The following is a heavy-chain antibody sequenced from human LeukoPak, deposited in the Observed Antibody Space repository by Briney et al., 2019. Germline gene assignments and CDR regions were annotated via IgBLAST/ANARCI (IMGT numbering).Heavy chain of an antibody. CDR2: ISGSGGST. J-gene: IGHJ6*04. Sequence: PGGSLRLSCAASGFTFSSYAMSWVRQAPGKGLEWVSAISGSGGSTYYADSVKGRLTISRDNSKNTLYLQMNSLRAEDTAVYYCAKGTFHYYDSSGYPPDWGKGTTVTVSS. CDR3: AKGTFHYYDSSGYPPD. CDR1: GFTFSSYA. V-gene: IGHV3-23*01. D-gene: IGHD3-22*01.